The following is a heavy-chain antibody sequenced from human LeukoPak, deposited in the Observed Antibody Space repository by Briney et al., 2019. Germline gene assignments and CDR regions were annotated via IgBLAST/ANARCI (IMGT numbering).Heavy chain of an antibody. CDR2: IIPIFGTA. CDR1: GGTFSSYA. D-gene: IGHD3-10*01. CDR3: ARTILWFGELLTEDWYFDL. J-gene: IGHJ2*01. Sequence: SVKVSSKASGGTFSSYAISWVRQAPGQGLEWMGGIIPIFGTANYAQKFQGRVTITADKSTSTAYMELSSLRSEDTAVYYCARTILWFGELLTEDWYFDLWGRGTLVTVSS. V-gene: IGHV1-69*06.